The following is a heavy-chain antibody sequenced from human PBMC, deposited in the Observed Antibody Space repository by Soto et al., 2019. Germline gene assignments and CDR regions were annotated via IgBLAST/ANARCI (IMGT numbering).Heavy chain of an antibody. V-gene: IGHV4-59*02. CDR3: ARARRYNLNSGPHYFDY. D-gene: IGHD1-7*01. CDR1: GASVNSYY. Sequence: QVQLQESGPGLVKPSETLSLTCTVSGASVNSYYWGWIRQPPGKGLEWIGYVNYSGNTNYNPPLKSRVTMSFDTSRSQFSLKLSTVTAADTAIYYCARARRYNLNSGPHYFDYWGQGTLVTVSS. J-gene: IGHJ4*02. CDR2: VNYSGNT.